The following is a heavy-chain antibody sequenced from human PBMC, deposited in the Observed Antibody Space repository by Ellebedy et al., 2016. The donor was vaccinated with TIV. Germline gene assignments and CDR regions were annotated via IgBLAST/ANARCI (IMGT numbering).Heavy chain of an antibody. J-gene: IGHJ6*02. CDR2: IYYSGST. V-gene: IGHV4-61*01. Sequence: SETLSLXCTVSGGSISSSYYWSWIRQPPGKGLEWIGYIYYSGSTNYNPSLKSRVTISVDTSKNQFSLKLSSVTAADTAVYYCARDGGNMVRGVMGYYYGMDVWGQGTTVTVSS. D-gene: IGHD3-10*01. CDR3: ARDGGNMVRGVMGYYYGMDV. CDR1: GGSISSSYY.